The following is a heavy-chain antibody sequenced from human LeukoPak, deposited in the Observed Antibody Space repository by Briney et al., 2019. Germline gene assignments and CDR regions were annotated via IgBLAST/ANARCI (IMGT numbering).Heavy chain of an antibody. J-gene: IGHJ5*02. V-gene: IGHV6-1*01. D-gene: IGHD2-2*01. CDR2: TYYRSTWYN. CDR1: GDSVSSNSAA. CDR3: ARRLTQYDCFDP. Sequence: SQTLSLSCAISGDSVSSNSAAWNWIRQSPSRGLEWLGRTYYRSTWYNDYAVSVRGRITVNPDTSKNQFSLHLNSVTPEDTAVYYCARRLTQYDCFDPWGQGILVTVSS.